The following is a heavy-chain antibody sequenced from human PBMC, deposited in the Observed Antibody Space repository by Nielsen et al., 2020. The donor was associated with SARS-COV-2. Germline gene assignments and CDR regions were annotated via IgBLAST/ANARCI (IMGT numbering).Heavy chain of an antibody. V-gene: IGHV3-30*18. CDR3: VKGTLYYYDSSGYSYNQNFDY. CDR2: ISYDGSNK. J-gene: IGHJ4*02. D-gene: IGHD3-22*01. Sequence: WIRQPPGKGLEWVAVISYDGSNKYYADSVKGRFTISRDNSKNTLYLQMSSLRAEDTAVYYCVKGTLYYYDSSGYSYNQNFDYWGQGTLVTVSS.